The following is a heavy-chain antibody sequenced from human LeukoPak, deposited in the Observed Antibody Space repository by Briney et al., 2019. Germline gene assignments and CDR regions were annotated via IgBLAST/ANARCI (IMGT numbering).Heavy chain of an antibody. D-gene: IGHD3-10*01. CDR3: ARATMVRGVITK. Sequence: GASVKVSCKASGYSFSSYDINWVRPPTGQGLEWMGWMNPNSGNTGYAQKFQGRVTMTRNTSISTAYMELSSLRSEDTAVYYCARATMVRGVITKWGQGTLVTVSS. CDR2: MNPNSGNT. J-gene: IGHJ4*02. V-gene: IGHV1-8*01. CDR1: GYSFSSYD.